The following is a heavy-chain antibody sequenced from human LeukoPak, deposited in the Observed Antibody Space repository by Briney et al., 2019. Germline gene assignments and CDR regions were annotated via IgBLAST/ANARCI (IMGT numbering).Heavy chain of an antibody. V-gene: IGHV3-11*01. CDR2: ISSSGSTI. J-gene: IGHJ3*02. CDR3: ARDLGYCSRGSCYRPFDI. Sequence: GGSLRLSCAASGFTFSDYYMSWIRQAPGKGLEWVSYISSSGSTIYYADSVKGRFTISRDNAKNSLYLQMNSLRAEDTAVYYCARDLGYCSRGSCYRPFDIWGQGTMVTVSS. D-gene: IGHD2-15*01. CDR1: GFTFSDYY.